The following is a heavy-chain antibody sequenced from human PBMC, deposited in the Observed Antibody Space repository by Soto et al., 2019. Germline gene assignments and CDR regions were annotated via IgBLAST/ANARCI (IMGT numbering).Heavy chain of an antibody. CDR2: MNPNSGNT. Sequence: ASVKVSCKASGYTFTSYDINWVRQATGQGLEWMGWMNPNSGNTGYAQKLQGRVTMTRNTSISTAYMELSSLRSEDTAVYYCARTDCSGGSCYSYYYYYGMDVWGQGTTVTVSS. CDR3: ARTDCSGGSCYSYYYYYGMDV. V-gene: IGHV1-8*01. D-gene: IGHD2-15*01. J-gene: IGHJ6*02. CDR1: GYTFTSYD.